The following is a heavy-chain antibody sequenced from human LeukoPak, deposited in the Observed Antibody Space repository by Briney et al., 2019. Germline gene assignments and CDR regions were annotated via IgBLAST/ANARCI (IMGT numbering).Heavy chain of an antibody. CDR2: IGSSGSTI. CDR1: GFTFSDYY. J-gene: IGHJ6*04. V-gene: IGHV3-11*04. Sequence: GGSLRLSCAASGFTFSDYYMNWIRQAPGKGLEWLSFIGSSGSTIYYADSVKGRFTLSRDNAKNSLYLQMNSLRVEDTAVYYCAELGITMIGGVWGKGTTVTISS. D-gene: IGHD3-10*02. CDR3: AELGITMIGGV.